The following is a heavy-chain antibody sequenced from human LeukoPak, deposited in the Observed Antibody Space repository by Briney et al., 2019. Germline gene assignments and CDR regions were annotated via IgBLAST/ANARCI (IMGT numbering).Heavy chain of an antibody. CDR3: ARQRRYCSSTSCYFGYYGLDV. D-gene: IGHD2-2*01. Sequence: SETLSLTCAVSGGSISSGGYYWSWIRQQPGEGPEWIGYNFYSGSTYYNPSLKSRVTISVDTSKNQFSLKLSSVTAADTAVYYCARQRRYCSSTSCYFGYYGLDVWGQGTTVTVSS. V-gene: IGHV4-31*11. J-gene: IGHJ6*02. CDR1: GGSISSGGYY. CDR2: NFYSGST.